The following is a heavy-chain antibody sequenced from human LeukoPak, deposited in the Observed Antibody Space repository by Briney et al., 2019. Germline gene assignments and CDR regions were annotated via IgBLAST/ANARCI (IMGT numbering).Heavy chain of an antibody. CDR2: ISSSSSYI. Sequence: GGSLRLSCAASGFTFSSYSMNWVRQAPGKGLEWVSSISSSSSYIYYADSVKGRFTISRDNAKNSLYLQMNSLRAEDTAVYYCARDGIRSITIFGVVIPPHYYYYYMDVWGKGTTVTVSS. J-gene: IGHJ6*03. CDR1: GFTFSSYS. CDR3: ARDGIRSITIFGVVIPPHYYYYYMDV. D-gene: IGHD3-3*01. V-gene: IGHV3-21*01.